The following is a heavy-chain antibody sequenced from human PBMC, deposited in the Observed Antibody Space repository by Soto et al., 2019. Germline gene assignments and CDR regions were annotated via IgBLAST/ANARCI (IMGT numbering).Heavy chain of an antibody. V-gene: IGHV4-39*01. CDR3: ARRATLYYFDY. CDR1: GGSISSSSYY. CDR2: IYYSGST. J-gene: IGHJ4*02. Sequence: SETLSLTCTVSGGSISSSSYYWGWIRQPPGKGLEWIGSIYYSGSTYYNPSLKSRVTISVDTSKNQFSLRLSSVTAADTAVYYCARRATLYYFDYWGQGTLVTVSS.